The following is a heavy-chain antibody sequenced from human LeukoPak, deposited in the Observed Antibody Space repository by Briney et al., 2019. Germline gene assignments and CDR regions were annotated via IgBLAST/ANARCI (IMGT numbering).Heavy chain of an antibody. Sequence: SETLSLTCTVSGGSISSYYWSWIRQPPGKGLEWIGYIYYSGNTYYNPSLKSRVTISIDTSKNQFSLKLSSVTAADTAVYSCARGNSDSIGYYSPFDYWGQGTLVTVSS. J-gene: IGHJ4*02. V-gene: IGHV4-59*12. D-gene: IGHD3-22*01. CDR1: GGSISSYY. CDR3: ARGNSDSIGYYSPFDY. CDR2: IYYSGNT.